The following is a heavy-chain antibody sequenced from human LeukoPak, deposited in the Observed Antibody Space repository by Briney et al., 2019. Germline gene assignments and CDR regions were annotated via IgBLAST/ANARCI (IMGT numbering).Heavy chain of an antibody. CDR3: QGVPAG. J-gene: IGHJ4*02. CDR1: GFTFSSYT. D-gene: IGHD2-2*01. Sequence: GGSLRLSCVVSGFTFSSYTMNWVRRAPGKGLEWVGLIKTAGGTPDYAAPVKGRFTISRDDSENTLYLQMNSLKTEDTAVYYCQGVPAGWGQGTLVTVSS. CDR2: IKTAGGTP. V-gene: IGHV3-15*01.